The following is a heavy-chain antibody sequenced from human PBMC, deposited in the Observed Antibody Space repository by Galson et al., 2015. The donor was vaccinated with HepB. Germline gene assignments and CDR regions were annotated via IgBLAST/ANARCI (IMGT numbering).Heavy chain of an antibody. CDR2: ISSGSSYI. CDR3: SRDLVVVKPAGIYSYYHFGMDV. CDR1: GFTFSSYS. D-gene: IGHD2-2*02. J-gene: IGHJ6*02. Sequence: SLRLSCAASGFTFSSYSINWVRQAPGKGLEWVSSISSGSSYIYYADSVKGRFTISRDNAKNSLYLQMNSLRAEDTAVYYCSRDLVVVKPAGIYSYYHFGMDVWGRGTTVTVSS. V-gene: IGHV3-21*01.